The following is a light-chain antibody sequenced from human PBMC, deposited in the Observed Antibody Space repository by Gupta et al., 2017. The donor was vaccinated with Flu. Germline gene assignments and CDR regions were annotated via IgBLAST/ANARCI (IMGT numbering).Light chain of an antibody. Sequence: PLAVSATIRDRASNSGRASSNNRIWVAWYQQKPGKSPQLLIYRTYTRQSGVPPRFSGSGSGTEFTLTISSLQPDDVATYYCQQDSSYPFTFGGGTKVEIK. J-gene: IGKJ4*01. V-gene: IGKV1-5*01. CDR2: RTY. CDR1: SNNRIW. CDR3: QQDSSYPFT.